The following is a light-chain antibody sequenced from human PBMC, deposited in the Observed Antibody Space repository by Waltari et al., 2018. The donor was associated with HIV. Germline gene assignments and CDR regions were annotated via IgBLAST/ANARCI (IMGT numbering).Light chain of an antibody. J-gene: IGKJ4*01. CDR1: QSISSW. CDR3: QQYNSYPLT. Sequence: DIQRTQSPSTLSASVGDRVTITCRASQSISSWLAWYQQKPGKAPKLRIYQASSIESGVPSRFSGSGSGTEFTLTISSLQPDDCATDYCQQYNSYPLTFGGGTKVEIK. CDR2: QAS. V-gene: IGKV1-5*03.